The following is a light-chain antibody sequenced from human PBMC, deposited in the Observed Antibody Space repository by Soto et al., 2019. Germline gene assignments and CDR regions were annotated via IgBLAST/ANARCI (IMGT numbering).Light chain of an antibody. CDR1: QSVSSY. V-gene: IGKV3-20*01. J-gene: IGKJ1*01. CDR3: QQYGSSPRT. Sequence: FTKSPATLSLSTGARATLSCRARQSVSSYLAWYQKKPGQAHRLLIYGASNRATGIPDRFGGSASGADLTIIISRLEPEDCEVYDCQQYGSSPRTFDQGTKGDI. CDR2: GAS.